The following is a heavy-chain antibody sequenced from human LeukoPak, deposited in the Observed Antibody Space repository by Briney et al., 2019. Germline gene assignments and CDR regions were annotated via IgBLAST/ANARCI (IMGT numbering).Heavy chain of an antibody. CDR2: ITAYNGNT. J-gene: IGHJ3*02. Sequence: GASVKVSCKASGYTFISYGISWVRQAPGQGLEWMGWITAYNGNTNYAQKFQGRVTMTTDTSTSTAYMELRSLRSDDTAVYYCARDPSSGWYPRVAFDIWGQGTMVTVSS. CDR1: GYTFISYG. D-gene: IGHD6-19*01. V-gene: IGHV1-18*01. CDR3: ARDPSSGWYPRVAFDI.